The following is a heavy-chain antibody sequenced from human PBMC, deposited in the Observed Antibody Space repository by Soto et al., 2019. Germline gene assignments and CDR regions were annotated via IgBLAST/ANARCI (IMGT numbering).Heavy chain of an antibody. CDR3: ARSGSTRYYGMDV. V-gene: IGHV5-51*01. Sequence: PGESLKISCKGSGYSFTSYWIGWVSQMPGKGLEWMGIIYPGDSDTRYSPSFQGQVTISADKSISTAYLQWRSLKASDTAMYYCARSGSTRYYGMDVWGQGTTVTVSS. CDR1: GYSFTSYW. CDR2: IYPGDSDT. J-gene: IGHJ6*02. D-gene: IGHD2-2*01.